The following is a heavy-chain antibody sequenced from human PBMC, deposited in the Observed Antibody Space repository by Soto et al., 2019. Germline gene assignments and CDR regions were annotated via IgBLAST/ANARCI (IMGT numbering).Heavy chain of an antibody. Sequence: ASVKVSCKSSGYTFTGYYMHWVRQAPGQGLEWMGWINPNSGGTNYAQKFQGWVTMTRDASISTAYMELSRLRSDDTAVYYCARDMGIAAAGFPPYYYGMDVWGQGTTVTVSS. J-gene: IGHJ6*02. D-gene: IGHD6-13*01. CDR3: ARDMGIAAAGFPPYYYGMDV. V-gene: IGHV1-2*04. CDR1: GYTFTGYY. CDR2: INPNSGGT.